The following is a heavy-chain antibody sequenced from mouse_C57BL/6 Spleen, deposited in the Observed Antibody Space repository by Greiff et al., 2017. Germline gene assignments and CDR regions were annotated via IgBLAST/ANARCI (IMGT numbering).Heavy chain of an antibody. J-gene: IGHJ3*01. CDR3: ARDTTFAY. D-gene: IGHD1-1*01. V-gene: IGHV1-81*01. CDR2: IYPRSGNT. CDR1: GYTFTSYG. Sequence: VQLQQSGAELARPGASVKLSCKASGYTFTSYGISWVKQRTGQGLEWIGEIYPRSGNTYYNEKFEGKATLTADKSSSTAYMELRSLTSEDSAVYFGARDTTFAYWGQGTLVTVSA.